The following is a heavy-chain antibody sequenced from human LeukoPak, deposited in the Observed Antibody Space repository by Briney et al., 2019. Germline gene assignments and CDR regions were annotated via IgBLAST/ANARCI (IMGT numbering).Heavy chain of an antibody. Sequence: PSETLSLTCAVYGGSFSGYYWSWLRQPPGKGLEWIGEINHSGSTNYNPSLKSRVTISVDTSKNQFSLKLSSVTAAVTAVYYCARGGLARNYDFWSGYYWALFAYWGQGTLVTVSS. CDR3: ARGGLARNYDFWSGYYWALFAY. J-gene: IGHJ4*02. CDR2: INHSGST. CDR1: GGSFSGYY. V-gene: IGHV4-34*01. D-gene: IGHD3-3*01.